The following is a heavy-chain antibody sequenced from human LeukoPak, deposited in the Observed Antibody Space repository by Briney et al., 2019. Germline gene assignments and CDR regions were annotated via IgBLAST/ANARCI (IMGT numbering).Heavy chain of an antibody. D-gene: IGHD3-3*01. J-gene: IGHJ3*02. CDR2: ISGSGGST. V-gene: IGHV3-23*01. Sequence: GGSLRLSCAASGFTFSSYAMSWVRQAPGKGLEWVSAISGSGGSTYYADSVKGRFTISRDNSKNTLYLQMNSLRAEDTAVYYCAKDLMNGGTIFGVVPRAFDIWGQGTMVTVSS. CDR1: GFTFSSYA. CDR3: AKDLMNGGTIFGVVPRAFDI.